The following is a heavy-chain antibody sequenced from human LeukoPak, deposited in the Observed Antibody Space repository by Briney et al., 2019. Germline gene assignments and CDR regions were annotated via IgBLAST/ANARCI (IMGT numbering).Heavy chain of an antibody. CDR1: GFTLSAYG. J-gene: IGHJ5*02. Sequence: GGSLRLSCAASGFTLSAYGMNWVRQAPGKGLEWVSSISRASSYIHYTDSVKGRFTISRDNAKNSLYLQMNSLRAEDTAVYYCAREIVGTHKSRFDPWGQGTLVTVSS. V-gene: IGHV3-21*04. CDR2: ISRASSYI. D-gene: IGHD1-26*01. CDR3: AREIVGTHKSRFDP.